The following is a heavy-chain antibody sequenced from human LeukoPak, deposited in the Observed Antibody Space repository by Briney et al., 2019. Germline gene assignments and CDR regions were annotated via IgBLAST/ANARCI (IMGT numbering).Heavy chain of an antibody. CDR1: GFTFSSYS. V-gene: IGHV3-21*01. Sequence: GGSLRLSCAASGFTFSSYSMNWVRQAPGKGLEWVPSISSSSSYIYYADSVKGRFTISRDNAKNSLYLQMNSLRAEDTAVYYCAREGDIVVVPADLDYWGQGTLVTVSS. D-gene: IGHD2-2*01. J-gene: IGHJ4*02. CDR3: AREGDIVVVPADLDY. CDR2: ISSSSSYI.